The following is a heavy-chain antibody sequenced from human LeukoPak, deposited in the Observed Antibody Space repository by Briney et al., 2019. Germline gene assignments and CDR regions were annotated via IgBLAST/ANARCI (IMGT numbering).Heavy chain of an antibody. J-gene: IGHJ6*03. CDR3: ARVNFWSGQPNMDV. V-gene: IGHV4-59*01. CDR2: IYYSGST. Sequence: SETLSLTCTVSGGSISSYYWSWIRQPPGKGREWIGYIYYSGSTNYNPSLKSRVTISVDTSKNQFSLKLSSVTAADTAVYYCARVNFWSGQPNMDVWGKGTTVTVSS. D-gene: IGHD3-3*01. CDR1: GGSISSYY.